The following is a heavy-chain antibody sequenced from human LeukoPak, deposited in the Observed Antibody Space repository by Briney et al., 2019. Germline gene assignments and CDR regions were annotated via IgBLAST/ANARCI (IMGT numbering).Heavy chain of an antibody. J-gene: IGHJ4*02. CDR2: INPSGDST. D-gene: IGHD3-22*01. Sequence: ASVKVSCKASGYTFNSSYMHWVRQAPGQGLEWMGIINPSGDSTRYAQKFQGRVTMTKDTSTNTVYMHLSSLSSDDTAVYYCARAYYESSAYRHEVYFDYWGQGTLVTVSS. V-gene: IGHV1-46*02. CDR1: GYTFNSSY. CDR3: ARAYYESSAYRHEVYFDY.